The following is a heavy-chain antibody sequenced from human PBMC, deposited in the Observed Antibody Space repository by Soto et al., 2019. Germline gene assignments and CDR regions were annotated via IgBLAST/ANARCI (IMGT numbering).Heavy chain of an antibody. CDR3: ARDGPDYGDFDY. Sequence: PSETLSLTCTVSGGSISSGGYYWSWIRQHSGKGLEWIGYIYYSGSTYYNPSLKSRVTISVDTSKNQFSLKLSSVTAADTAVYYCARDGPDYGDFDYWGQGTLVTVSS. V-gene: IGHV4-31*03. D-gene: IGHD4-17*01. CDR2: IYYSGST. CDR1: GGSISSGGYY. J-gene: IGHJ4*02.